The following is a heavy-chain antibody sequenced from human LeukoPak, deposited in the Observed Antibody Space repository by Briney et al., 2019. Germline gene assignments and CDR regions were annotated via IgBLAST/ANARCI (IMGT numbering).Heavy chain of an antibody. CDR3: AKGLEREYYYYYYGMDV. D-gene: IGHD1-1*01. CDR2: ISWDGGST. V-gene: IGHV3-43D*04. CDR1: GFTFDDYA. Sequence: GGSLRLFCAASGFTFDDYAMHWVRQAPGKGLEWVSLISWDGGSTYYADSVKGRFTISRDNSKNSLYLQMNSLRAEDTALYYCAKGLEREYYYYYYGMDVWGKGTTVTVSS. J-gene: IGHJ6*04.